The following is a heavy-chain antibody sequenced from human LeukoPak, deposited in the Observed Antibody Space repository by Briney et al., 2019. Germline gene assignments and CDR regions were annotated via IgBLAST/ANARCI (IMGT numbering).Heavy chain of an antibody. J-gene: IGHJ5*02. Sequence: SETLSLTCAVYGGSFSGYYWSWIRQPPGKGLEWIGEINHSGSTNYNPSLKSRVTISVDTSKNQFSLKLSSVTAADTAVYYCARGTVTTYWLDHWGQGTLVTVSS. CDR2: INHSGST. V-gene: IGHV4-34*01. CDR3: ARGTVTTYWLDH. CDR1: GGSFSGYY. D-gene: IGHD4-17*01.